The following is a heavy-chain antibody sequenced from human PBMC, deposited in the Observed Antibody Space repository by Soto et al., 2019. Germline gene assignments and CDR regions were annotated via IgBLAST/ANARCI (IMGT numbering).Heavy chain of an antibody. V-gene: IGHV1-24*01. CDR2: FDPEDGET. CDR3: ATALGYCSGGSCYDGY. Sequence: ASVKVSCKVSGYTLTELSMHWVRQAPGKGLEWMGGFDPEDGETIYAQKFQGRVTMTEDTSTDTAYMELSSLRSEDTAVYYRATALGYCSGGSCYDGYWGQGTLVTVSS. CDR1: GYTLTELS. J-gene: IGHJ4*02. D-gene: IGHD2-15*01.